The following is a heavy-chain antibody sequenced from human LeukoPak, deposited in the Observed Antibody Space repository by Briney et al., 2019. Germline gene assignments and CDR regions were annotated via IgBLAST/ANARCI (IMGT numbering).Heavy chain of an antibody. CDR1: GGSISSGGYY. CDR2: IYSGGST. CDR3: ARAHFDWLQNYYFDY. J-gene: IGHJ4*02. V-gene: IGHV3-53*01. D-gene: IGHD3-9*01. Sequence: ETLSLTCTVSGGSISSGGYYWSWVRQAPGKGLEWVSVIYSGGSTYYADSVKGRFTISRDNSKNTLYLQMNSLRAEDTAVYYCARAHFDWLQNYYFDYWGQGTLVTVSS.